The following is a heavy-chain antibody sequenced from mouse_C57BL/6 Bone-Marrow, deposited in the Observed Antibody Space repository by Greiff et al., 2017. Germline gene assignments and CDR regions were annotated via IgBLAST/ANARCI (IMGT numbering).Heavy chain of an antibody. CDR3: ARDHRTWFAY. CDR2: ISDGGSYT. CDR1: GFTFSSYA. J-gene: IGHJ3*01. Sequence: EVQLVESGGGLVKPGGSLKLSCAASGFTFSSYAMSWVRPTPEKRLEWVATISDGGSYTYYPDNVKGRFTISRDNAKNNLYLQMSHLKSEDTAMYYCARDHRTWFAYWGQGTLVTVSA. V-gene: IGHV5-4*01.